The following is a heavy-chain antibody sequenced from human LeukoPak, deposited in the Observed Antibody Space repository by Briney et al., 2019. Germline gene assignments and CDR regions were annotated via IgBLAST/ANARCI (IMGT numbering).Heavy chain of an antibody. CDR1: GFTFSSYA. CDR3: ARGKHTAAIPDY. CDR2: INADVSST. D-gene: IGHD6-13*01. V-gene: IGHV3-74*01. J-gene: IGHJ4*02. Sequence: GGSLRLSCAASGFTFSSYAMSWVRQAPGKGLVWVSRINADVSSTSYADSVKGRFTISRDNAKNTLYLQMNSLRAEDTAVYYCARGKHTAAIPDYWGQGTLVTVSS.